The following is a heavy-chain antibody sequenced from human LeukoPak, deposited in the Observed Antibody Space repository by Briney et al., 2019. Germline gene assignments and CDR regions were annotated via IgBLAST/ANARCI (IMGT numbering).Heavy chain of an antibody. D-gene: IGHD3-3*01. Sequence: GGSLRLSCAASGFTFSSYSMNWVRQAPGKRLEWVSYISSSSSTIYYADSVKGRFTISRDNAKNSPYLQMNSLRAADTAVYYCARDLGTSHYDFWSGYFPFDYWGQGTLVTVSS. V-gene: IGHV3-48*01. J-gene: IGHJ4*02. CDR1: GFTFSSYS. CDR2: ISSSSSTI. CDR3: ARDLGTSHYDFWSGYFPFDY.